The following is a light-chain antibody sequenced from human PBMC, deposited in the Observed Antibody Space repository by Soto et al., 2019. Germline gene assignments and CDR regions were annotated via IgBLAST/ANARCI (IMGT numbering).Light chain of an antibody. J-gene: IGKJ4*02. CDR2: GAA. Sequence: EVVLTQSPATLSLSPGERATLSCRASQSVSSNYAWYQQKHAQPPSLLLNGAATRGAGITAKLSGSRSGTKFTLTIISMLYADVAVCYWYQDYNFPLFTFGERTMVDIK. V-gene: IGKV3-15*01. CDR3: YQDYNFPLFT. CDR1: QSVSSN.